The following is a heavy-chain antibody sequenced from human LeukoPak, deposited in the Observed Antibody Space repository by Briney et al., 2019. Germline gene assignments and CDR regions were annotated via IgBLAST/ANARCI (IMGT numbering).Heavy chain of an antibody. Sequence: ASVKVSCKASGYTFTGYGISWVRQAPGQGLEWMGWISAYNGNTNYAQTLQGRVTMTTDTSTSTAYMELRSLRSDDTAVYYCARPLDYGDYIFFDYWGQGSLVTVSS. CDR1: GYTFTGYG. CDR3: ARPLDYGDYIFFDY. V-gene: IGHV1-18*01. CDR2: ISAYNGNT. D-gene: IGHD4-17*01. J-gene: IGHJ4*02.